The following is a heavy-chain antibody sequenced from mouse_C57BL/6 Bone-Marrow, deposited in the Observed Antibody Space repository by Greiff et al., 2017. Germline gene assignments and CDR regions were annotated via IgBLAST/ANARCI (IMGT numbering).Heavy chain of an antibody. V-gene: IGHV14-1*01. CDR3: RLLWKAMDY. Sequence: VQLQQSGAELVRPGASVKLSCTASGFNIKDYYMHWVKQRPEQGLEWIGRIDPEAGDTEYAPKFQGKATMTADTSSNSAYLQLSSLTSEDTAVYYCRLLWKAMDYWGQGTSVTVSS. CDR1: GFNIKDYY. CDR2: IDPEAGDT. J-gene: IGHJ4*01. D-gene: IGHD2-1*01.